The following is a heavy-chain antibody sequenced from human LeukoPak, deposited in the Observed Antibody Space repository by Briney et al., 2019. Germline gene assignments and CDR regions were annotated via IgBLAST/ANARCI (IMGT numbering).Heavy chain of an antibody. D-gene: IGHD6-19*01. J-gene: IGHJ4*02. V-gene: IGHV4-38-2*02. Sequence: SETLSLTCTVSGYSISSGYYWGWIRQPPGKGLEWIGSIYHSGSTYYNPSLKSRLTISADTSKNQFSLRLSSVTAADTAVYYCAKGTGYSSGWGFDYWGQGTLVTVSS. CDR1: GYSISSGYY. CDR3: AKGTGYSSGWGFDY. CDR2: IYHSGST.